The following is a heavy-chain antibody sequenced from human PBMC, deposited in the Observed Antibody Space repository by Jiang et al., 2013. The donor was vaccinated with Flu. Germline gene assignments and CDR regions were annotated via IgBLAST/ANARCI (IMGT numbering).Heavy chain of an antibody. CDR2: INWSGRSI. D-gene: IGHD1-14*01. J-gene: IGHJ6*02. CDR1: GFTFSNFA. CDR3: AREENLSSRPGFYYYAMDV. Sequence: QLLESGGGLVQPGGSLRLSCAVSGFTFSNFAMSWFRQAPGKGLEWVSGINWSGRSIGYADSVKGRFTISRDNAKNSLYLQMNSLRAEDTAFYYCAREENLSSRPGFYYYAMDVWGQGTTVTVSS. V-gene: IGHV3-20*04.